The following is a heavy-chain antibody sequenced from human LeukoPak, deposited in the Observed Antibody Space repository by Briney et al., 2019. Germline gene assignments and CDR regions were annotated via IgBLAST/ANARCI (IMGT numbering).Heavy chain of an antibody. D-gene: IGHD2-2*01. CDR3: ARGHTSSSPVHFDY. Sequence: SETPSLTCTVSGGSISTYYWSWIRQPPGKGLEWIGYVYHSGSTNYNPSLKSRVTMSVDTSKNQFSLKLTSVTAADTAVYYCARGHTSSSPVHFDYWGQGTLVTVSS. CDR1: GGSISTYY. J-gene: IGHJ4*02. CDR2: VYHSGST. V-gene: IGHV4-59*01.